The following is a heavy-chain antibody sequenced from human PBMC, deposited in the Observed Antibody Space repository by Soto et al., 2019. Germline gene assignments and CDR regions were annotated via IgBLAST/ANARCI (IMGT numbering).Heavy chain of an antibody. Sequence: LSLTCTVSGGSISSGGYYWSWIRQHPGKGLEWIGYIYYSGSTYYNPSLKSRVTISVDTSKNQFSLKLSSVTAADTAVYYCARGRGITMIAGGYYFDYWGQRTLVTVSS. CDR3: ARGRGITMIAGGYYFDY. CDR2: IYYSGST. CDR1: GGSISSGGYY. D-gene: IGHD3-22*01. J-gene: IGHJ4*02. V-gene: IGHV4-31*03.